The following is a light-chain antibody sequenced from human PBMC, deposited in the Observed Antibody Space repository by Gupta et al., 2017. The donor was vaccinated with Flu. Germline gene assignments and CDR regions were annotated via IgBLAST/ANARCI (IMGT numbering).Light chain of an antibody. CDR2: DAF. V-gene: IGKV3-15*01. CDR3: QHYNRWPLT. Sequence: GERATLSCRASQSVGTNLAWYQRKPGQPPRLLIFDAFTRAPGVPVRFSGSGSVTEFTLTISSVQSEDFAVYYCQHYNRWPLTFGRGTKVEIK. CDR1: QSVGTN. J-gene: IGKJ1*01.